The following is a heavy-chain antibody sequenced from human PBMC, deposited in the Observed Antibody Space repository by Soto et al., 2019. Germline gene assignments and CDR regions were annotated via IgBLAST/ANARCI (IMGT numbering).Heavy chain of an antibody. CDR3: AREGNLGRWIQPLDS. CDR1: GGSISSYY. V-gene: IGHV4-59*01. J-gene: IGHJ4*02. D-gene: IGHD2-2*03. CDR2: IYYSGST. Sequence: SETLSLTCTVSGGSISSYYWTWIRQPPGKGLEWIGYIYYSGSTNYNPSLKSRVTISVDTSKNQFSLKLISVTTADTAVYFCAREGNLGRWIQPLDSWGQGTLVTVSS.